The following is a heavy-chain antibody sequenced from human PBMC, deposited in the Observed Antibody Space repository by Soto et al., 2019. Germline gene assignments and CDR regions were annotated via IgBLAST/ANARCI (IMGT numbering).Heavy chain of an antibody. CDR3: VPSPLARGVSCVAD. J-gene: IGHJ4*02. Sequence: EVQVVESGGGLVQPGESLRLSCAASGFIFRSFWMSWVRQSPGKGLEWVANINQDGTETYYVDSVKGRFTISRDNAKNSWYLKMNSLRDEDTAEYDCVPSPLARGVSCVADWGQGTLVTVSA. CDR2: INQDGTET. D-gene: IGHD3-10*01. CDR1: GFIFRSFW. V-gene: IGHV3-7*02.